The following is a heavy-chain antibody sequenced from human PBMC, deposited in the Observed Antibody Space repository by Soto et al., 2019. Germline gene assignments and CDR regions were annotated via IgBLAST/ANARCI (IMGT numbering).Heavy chain of an antibody. CDR3: ARDRPAVVVPAAPYYYYYYMDV. D-gene: IGHD2-2*01. Sequence: SVKVSCKASGGTFSSYTISWVRQAPGQGLEWMGRIIPILGIANYAQKFQGRVTITADKSTSTAYMELSSLRSEDTAVYYCARDRPAVVVPAAPYYYYYYMDVWGKGTTVTVSS. CDR2: IIPILGIA. V-gene: IGHV1-69*04. CDR1: GGTFSSYT. J-gene: IGHJ6*03.